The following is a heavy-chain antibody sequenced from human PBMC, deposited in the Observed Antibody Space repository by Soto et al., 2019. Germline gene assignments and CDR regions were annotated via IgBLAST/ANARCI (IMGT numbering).Heavy chain of an antibody. J-gene: IGHJ5*02. CDR3: ARVGLSRWIIRPRGWFDP. CDR1: GGTFSSYA. V-gene: IGHV1-69*01. Sequence: QVQLVQSGAEVKKHGSSLQVSCKASGGTFSSYAISWVRQAPGQGLEWMGGIIPIFGTANYAQKFQGRVTIPADESTSTAYMELSSLRSEDTAVYYCARVGLSRWIIRPRGWFDPWGQGTLVTVSS. D-gene: IGHD6-13*01. CDR2: IIPIFGTA.